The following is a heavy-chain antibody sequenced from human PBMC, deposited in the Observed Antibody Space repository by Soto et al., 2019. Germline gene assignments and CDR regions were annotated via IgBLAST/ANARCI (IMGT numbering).Heavy chain of an antibody. CDR2: ISSSSSYI. J-gene: IGHJ3*02. CDR1: GFTFSSYS. CDR3: ARRAVSGYYHDAFDI. Sequence: GGSLRLSCAASGFTFSSYSMNWVRQAPGKGLEWVSSISSSSSYIYYADSVKGRFTISRDNAKNSLYLQMNSLRAEDTAVYYCARRAVSGYYHDAFDIWGQGTMVTVSS. D-gene: IGHD5-12*01. V-gene: IGHV3-21*01.